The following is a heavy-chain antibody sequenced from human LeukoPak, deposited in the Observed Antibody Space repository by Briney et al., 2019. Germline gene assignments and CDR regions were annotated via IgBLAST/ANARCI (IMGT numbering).Heavy chain of an antibody. CDR3: TGNYYGSGSYADFDY. Sequence: GGSLRLSCAASGFSFSDYYMSWIRQPPGKGLEWVSYISISTKTIYYADSVKGRFTISRDNAKNSLYLQLNSLRAEDTAVYYCTGNYYGSGSYADFDYWGQGTLVTVSS. J-gene: IGHJ4*02. CDR2: ISISTKTI. D-gene: IGHD3-10*01. CDR1: GFSFSDYY. V-gene: IGHV3-11*04.